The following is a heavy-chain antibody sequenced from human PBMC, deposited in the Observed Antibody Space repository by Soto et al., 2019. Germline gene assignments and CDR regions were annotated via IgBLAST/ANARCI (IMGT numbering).Heavy chain of an antibody. D-gene: IGHD3-10*01. CDR1: GFTFSNAW. J-gene: IGHJ6*03. Sequence: GGSLRLSCAASGFTFSNAWMSWVRQAPGKGLEWVGRIKSKTDGGTTDYAAPVKGRFTISRDDSKNTLYLQMNSLKTEDTAVYYCTTDPGSGSYYNYYYYYYMDVWGKGTTVTVSS. V-gene: IGHV3-15*01. CDR2: IKSKTDGGTT. CDR3: TTDPGSGSYYNYYYYYYMDV.